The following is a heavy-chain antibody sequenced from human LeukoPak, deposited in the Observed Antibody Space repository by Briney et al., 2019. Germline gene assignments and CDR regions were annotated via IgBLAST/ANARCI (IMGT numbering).Heavy chain of an antibody. Sequence: GASVKVSCKASGYTFTSYDINWVRQATGQGLAWMGWMNPNSGNTGYAQKFQGRVTMTRNTSISTAYMELSSLRSEDTAVYYCARGPVAAAALDYYYYMDVWGKGTTVTVSS. V-gene: IGHV1-8*01. CDR2: MNPNSGNT. D-gene: IGHD6-13*01. J-gene: IGHJ6*03. CDR3: ARGPVAAAALDYYYYMDV. CDR1: GYTFTSYD.